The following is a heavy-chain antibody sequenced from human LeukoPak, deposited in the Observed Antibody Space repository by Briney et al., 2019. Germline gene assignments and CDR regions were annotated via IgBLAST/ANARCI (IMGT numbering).Heavy chain of an antibody. D-gene: IGHD2-15*01. CDR1: GLTFSDYT. V-gene: IGHV3-69-1*01. Sequence: PGGSLRLSCVASGLTFSDYTMKWVRQAPGKGLEWVSTFSRSSDIYYADSVKGRFTISRDSAKNSLYLQMNSLRDEDTAVYYCARSPGYCRGGSCYYYYAMDVWGQGTTVTVSS. J-gene: IGHJ6*02. CDR2: FSRSSDI. CDR3: ARSPGYCRGGSCYYYYAMDV.